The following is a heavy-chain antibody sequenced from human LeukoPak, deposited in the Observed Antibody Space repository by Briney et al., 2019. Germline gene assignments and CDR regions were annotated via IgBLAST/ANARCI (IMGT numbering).Heavy chain of an antibody. Sequence: GGSLRLSCAASGFTFSSYAMSWVRQAPGKGLEWVSSISSNSSYIYYADSVKGRFTISRDNAKNSLYLQMNSLRAEDTAVYYCARVDTSCCPTPDYWGQGTLVTVSS. J-gene: IGHJ4*02. CDR1: GFTFSSYA. CDR3: ARVDTSCCPTPDY. CDR2: ISSNSSYI. D-gene: IGHD2-2*01. V-gene: IGHV3-21*01.